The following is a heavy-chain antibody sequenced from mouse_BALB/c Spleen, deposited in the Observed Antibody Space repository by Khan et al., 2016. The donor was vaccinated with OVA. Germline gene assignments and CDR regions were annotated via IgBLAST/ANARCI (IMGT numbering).Heavy chain of an antibody. CDR3: ARLEDI. D-gene: IGHD1-3*01. CDR2: ILAGGST. V-gene: IGHV2-9*02. J-gene: IGHJ2*01. Sequence: QVQLQESGPGLVAPSQSLSITCTVSGFSLTSYGVHWVRQPLRKGLQWLGVILAGGSTNYNSALMSRLSFSNDNSNSQVFLKMNSLQTDDTAMYYCARLEDIWGQGTTLTVSS. CDR1: GFSLTSYG.